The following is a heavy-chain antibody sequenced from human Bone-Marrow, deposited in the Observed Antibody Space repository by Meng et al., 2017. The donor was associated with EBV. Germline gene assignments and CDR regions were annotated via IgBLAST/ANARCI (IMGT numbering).Heavy chain of an antibody. V-gene: IGHV4-39*07. J-gene: IGHJ5*02. CDR1: GGSISSTSYY. D-gene: IGHD1-26*01. CDR2: IFHSGGT. Sequence: QVHLQESGPGLVKPSEPLSRTCTVSGGSISSTSYYWGWIRQPPGKGLEWIGSIFHSGGTYYNPSVRSRVIISVDKSKNQISLNLRSVTAADTAVYYCAQRERWGLDPWGQG. CDR3: AQRERWGLDP.